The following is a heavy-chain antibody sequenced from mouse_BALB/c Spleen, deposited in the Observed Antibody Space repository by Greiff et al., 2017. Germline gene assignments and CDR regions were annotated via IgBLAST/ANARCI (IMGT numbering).Heavy chain of an antibody. CDR2: IWSGGST. Sequence: QVQLKQSGPGLVQPSQSLSITCTVSGFSLTSYCVHWVRQSPGKGLEWLGVIWSGGSTDYNAAFISRLSISKDNSKSQVFFKMNSLQANDTAIYYCARIGNYGWFAYWGQGTLVTVSA. CDR1: GFSLTSYC. D-gene: IGHD2-1*01. CDR3: ARIGNYGWFAY. V-gene: IGHV2-2*02. J-gene: IGHJ3*01.